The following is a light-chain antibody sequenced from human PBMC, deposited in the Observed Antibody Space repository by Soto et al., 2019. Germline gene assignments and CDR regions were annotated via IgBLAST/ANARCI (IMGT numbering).Light chain of an antibody. J-gene: IGKJ5*01. Sequence: EMVVTQSPATLSVSPGERATLSCRASQDVSSNLAWYQQKPGQAPSLLIYGASTRATGIPARFSGSGSGTEFTLTISSLQSEDFAVYYCQQYNNWPPITFGQGTRLEI. CDR2: GAS. CDR3: QQYNNWPPIT. V-gene: IGKV3-15*01. CDR1: QDVSSN.